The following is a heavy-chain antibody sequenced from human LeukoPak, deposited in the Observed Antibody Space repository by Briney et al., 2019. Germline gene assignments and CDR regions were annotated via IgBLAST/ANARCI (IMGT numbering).Heavy chain of an antibody. CDR2: IQAKAYGGAT. CDR1: GFTFGDCA. D-gene: IGHD2-2*01. CDR3: TRAPHPRCSSSGCYLDY. V-gene: IGHV3-49*04. Sequence: GGSLRLSCSTSGFTFGDCAMSWVRQAPGKGLEWVGFIQAKAYGGATKYAASVNGRFSISRDDSQSIANLQMNDLKTEDTAVYYCTRAPHPRCSSSGCYLDYWGQGTLVTVSS. J-gene: IGHJ4*02.